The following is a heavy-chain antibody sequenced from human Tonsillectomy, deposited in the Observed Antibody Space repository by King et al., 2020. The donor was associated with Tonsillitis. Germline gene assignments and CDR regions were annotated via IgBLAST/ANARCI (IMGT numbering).Heavy chain of an antibody. Sequence: VQLVESGGGVVQPGRSLRRSCAASGFTFSTYAIHWVRQAPGKGLEWVAGISYDGNNKYYADSVQGRLTISRDNFKNTLYLQMNSLRAEDTAVYYCARVGGDCSSTSCYGNYYYYMDVWGKGTTVTVSS. J-gene: IGHJ6*03. CDR1: GFTFSTYA. V-gene: IGHV3-30*01. CDR3: ARVGGDCSSTSCYGNYYYYMDV. CDR2: ISYDGNNK. D-gene: IGHD2-2*01.